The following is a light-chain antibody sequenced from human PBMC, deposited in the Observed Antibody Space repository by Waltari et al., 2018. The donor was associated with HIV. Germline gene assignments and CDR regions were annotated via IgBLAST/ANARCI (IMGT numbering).Light chain of an antibody. CDR2: GAS. J-gene: IGKJ1*01. CDR3: QQYNNWLPWP. V-gene: IGKV3-15*01. Sequence: VMTQSPGTLGVSPGETATLFCRARPSVSRNLAWYQQKPGPAPRLLSYGASTRATCIPARFSGSESWTEFTLTSTSLQSGDFAIYFCQQYNNWLPWPFGQGTTVEIK. CDR1: PSVSRN.